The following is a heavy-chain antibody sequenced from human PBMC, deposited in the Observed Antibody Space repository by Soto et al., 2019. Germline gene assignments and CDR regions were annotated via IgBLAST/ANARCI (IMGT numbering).Heavy chain of an antibody. D-gene: IGHD5-12*01. V-gene: IGHV3-33*01. CDR1: GFTFSSYG. CDR3: VRAAGYSGNDYVYYYGMDV. Sequence: QVQLVESGGGVVQPGRSLRLSCAASGFTFSSYGMHWVRQAPGKGLEWVALVWYDGGNKYYADSVKGRLTISRDNSKNTLYLQMYSLRDEDTAVYYCVRAAGYSGNDYVYYYGMDVWGQGTTVTVSS. CDR2: VWYDGGNK. J-gene: IGHJ6*02.